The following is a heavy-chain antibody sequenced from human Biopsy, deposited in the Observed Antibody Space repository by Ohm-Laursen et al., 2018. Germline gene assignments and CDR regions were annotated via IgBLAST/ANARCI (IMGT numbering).Heavy chain of an antibody. V-gene: IGHV3-7*01. D-gene: IGHD5-24*01. J-gene: IGHJ4*02. CDR3: ARDER. CDR1: GFMFSASW. Sequence: SLSLSCSATGFMFSASWMSWVRQAPGKGLEWVANINPDGSVKYFADSVKGRFTISRDNAENPMYLQMSSLIVDDTTVYYCARDERWGQGTLVTVSS. CDR2: INPDGSVK.